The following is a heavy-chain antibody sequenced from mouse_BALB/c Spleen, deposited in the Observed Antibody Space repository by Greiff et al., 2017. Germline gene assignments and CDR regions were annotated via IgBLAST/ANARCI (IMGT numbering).Heavy chain of an antibody. V-gene: IGHV14-4*02. CDR2: IDPENGDT. D-gene: IGHD2-14*01. CDR1: GFNIKDYY. CDR3: NAPYYRYDKDY. J-gene: IGHJ2*01. Sequence: VQLQQSGAELVRSGASVKLSCTASGFNIKDYYMHWVKQRPEQGLEWIGWIDPENGDTEYAPKFQGKATMTADTSSNTAYLQLSSLTSEDTAVYFCNAPYYRYDKDYWGQGTTLTVSS.